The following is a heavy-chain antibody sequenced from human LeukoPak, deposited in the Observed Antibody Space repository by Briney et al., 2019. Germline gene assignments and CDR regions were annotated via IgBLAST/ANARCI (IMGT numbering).Heavy chain of an antibody. CDR1: GFTFSSSA. J-gene: IGHJ4*02. CDR2: ISGSSTT. Sequence: PGGSLRLSCAASGFTFSSSAMSWVRQAPGKGLEWVSTISGSSTTFYADSVRGRFIISRDNTRNSLSLQMNNLRAEDTAVYYCARDRGSITLVRGVNHYWGQGTLVTVSS. D-gene: IGHD3-10*01. CDR3: ARDRGSITLVRGVNHY. V-gene: IGHV3-69-1*01.